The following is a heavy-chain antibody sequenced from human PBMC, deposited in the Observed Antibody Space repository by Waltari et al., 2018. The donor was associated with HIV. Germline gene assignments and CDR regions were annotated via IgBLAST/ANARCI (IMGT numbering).Heavy chain of an antibody. CDR2: INPSAGST. Sequence: QVQLVQSGAEVKKPGASVKVSCKASGSTFTSYYMHWVRQAPGQGIEWMGIINPSAGSTNYAQKCQGRVTMTRDTSTSTVYMELSSLRSEDTAVYYCAREDRGAFDIWGQGTMVTVSS. J-gene: IGHJ3*02. CDR1: GSTFTSYY. CDR3: AREDRGAFDI. V-gene: IGHV1-46*03.